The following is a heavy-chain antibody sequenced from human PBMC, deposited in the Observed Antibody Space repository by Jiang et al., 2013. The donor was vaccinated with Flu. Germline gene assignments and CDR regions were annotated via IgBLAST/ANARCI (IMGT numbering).Heavy chain of an antibody. V-gene: IGHV5-10-1*01. D-gene: IGHD2-21*02. J-gene: IGHJ4*02. CDR1: AYSFTDDW. CDR3: GGGGTAIPGY. CDR2: IDPSDSFT. Sequence: LRISCKSSAYSFTDDWISWVRQVPGKGLEWMGRIDPSDSFTNYSPSFEGHVTISADKSISTAYLQWSSLKASDTAMYYCGGGGTAIPGYWGQGTLVTVSS.